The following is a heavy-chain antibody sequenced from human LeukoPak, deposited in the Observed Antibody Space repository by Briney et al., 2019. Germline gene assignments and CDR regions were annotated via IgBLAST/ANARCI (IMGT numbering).Heavy chain of an antibody. CDR3: ARDLKQQLESYYYYGMDV. V-gene: IGHV4-61*01. Sequence: SETLSLTCTVSGGSISSSSYYWSWIRQPPGKGLEWIGYIYYSGSTNYNPSLKSRVTISVDTSKNQFSLKLSSVTAADTAVYYCARDLKQQLESYYYYGMDVWGQGTTVTVSS. CDR2: IYYSGST. CDR1: GGSISSSSYY. D-gene: IGHD6-13*01. J-gene: IGHJ6*02.